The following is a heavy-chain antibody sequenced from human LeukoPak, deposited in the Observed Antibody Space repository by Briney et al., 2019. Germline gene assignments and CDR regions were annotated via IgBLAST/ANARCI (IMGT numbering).Heavy chain of an antibody. J-gene: IGHJ4*02. CDR2: IKQDGSEK. CDR1: GFTFSSYW. V-gene: IGHV3-7*01. D-gene: IGHD5-18*01. CDR3: ARVDTAMVFVFDY. Sequence: GGSLRLSCAASGFTFSSYWMSWVRQAPGKGLEWVANIKQDGSEKYYVDSVKGRFTISRDNAKNSLYLQMNSLRAEDTAVYYCARVDTAMVFVFDYWGQGTLVTVSS.